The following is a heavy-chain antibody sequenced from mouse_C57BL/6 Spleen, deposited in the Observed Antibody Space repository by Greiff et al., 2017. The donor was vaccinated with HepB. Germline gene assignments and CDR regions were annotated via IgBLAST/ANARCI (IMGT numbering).Heavy chain of an antibody. V-gene: IGHV1-82*01. D-gene: IGHD2-12*01. CDR1: GYAFSSSW. CDR3: AVFTTFYYFDY. J-gene: IGHJ2*01. Sequence: VQLVESGPELVKPGASVKISCKASGYAFSSSWMNWVKQRPGKGLEWIGRIYPGDGDTNYNGKFKGKATLTADKSSSTAYMQLSSLTSEDSAVYFCAVFTTFYYFDYWGQGTTLTVSS. CDR2: IYPGDGDT.